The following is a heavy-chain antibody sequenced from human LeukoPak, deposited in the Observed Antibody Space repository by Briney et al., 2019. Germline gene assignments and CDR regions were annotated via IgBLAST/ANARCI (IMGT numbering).Heavy chain of an antibody. D-gene: IGHD6-13*01. CDR3: ARQGAAGPKFDC. J-gene: IGHJ4*02. CDR1: GGTFSSYA. Sequence: SVKVSCKASGGTFSSYAISWVRQAPGQGLEWMGGIIPIFGTANYAQKFQGRVTITTDESTSTAYMELSSLRSEDTAVYYCARQGAAGPKFDCWGQGTLVTVSS. V-gene: IGHV1-69*05. CDR2: IIPIFGTA.